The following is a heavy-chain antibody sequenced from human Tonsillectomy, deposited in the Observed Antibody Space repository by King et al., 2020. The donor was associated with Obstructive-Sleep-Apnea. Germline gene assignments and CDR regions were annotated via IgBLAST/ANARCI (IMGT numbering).Heavy chain of an antibody. CDR1: GFTFSSYS. V-gene: IGHV3-48*04. D-gene: IGHD1-26*01. CDR3: ASRVGGGSD. CDR2: ISSSSSTI. Sequence: VQLVESGGGLVQPGGSLRLSCAASGFTFSSYSMNWVRQAPGKGLEWVSYISSSSSTIYYADSVKGRFTISRDNAKNSLYLQMNSLRAEDTAVYYCASRVGGGSDWGRGTLVTVSS. J-gene: IGHJ4*02.